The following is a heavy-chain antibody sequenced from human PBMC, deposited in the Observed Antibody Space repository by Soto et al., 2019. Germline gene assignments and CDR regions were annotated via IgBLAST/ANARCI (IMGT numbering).Heavy chain of an antibody. Sequence: QITLKESGPPLVNPTQTLTLTCTFSGFSLRTSGVGVGWIRQPPGKALEWLALIYWDDEECYSPSLKSRLTITKGTSKSQVVLTMTNMDPVDTATYYCAHSPFSSGWYLTGRFDSWGQGTLVTVSS. J-gene: IGHJ4*02. D-gene: IGHD6-19*01. CDR1: GFSLRTSGVG. CDR3: AHSPFSSGWYLTGRFDS. CDR2: IYWDDEE. V-gene: IGHV2-5*02.